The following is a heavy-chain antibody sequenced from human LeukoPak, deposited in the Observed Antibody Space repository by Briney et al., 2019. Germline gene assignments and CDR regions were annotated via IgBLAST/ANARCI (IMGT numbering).Heavy chain of an antibody. J-gene: IGHJ4*02. CDR2: LSPNTGGT. CDR1: GYSFTEYY. CDR3: TRVSNAWPNYFFDF. D-gene: IGHD2-2*01. Sequence: ASVKVSCKASGYSFTEYYMHWVRQAPGQGLEWMGWLSPNTGGTNYAQKFQGRVTMTRDTAITTGYTELSGLRSDDTAVYYCTRVSNAWPNYFFDFWGQGTLVTVSS. V-gene: IGHV1-2*02.